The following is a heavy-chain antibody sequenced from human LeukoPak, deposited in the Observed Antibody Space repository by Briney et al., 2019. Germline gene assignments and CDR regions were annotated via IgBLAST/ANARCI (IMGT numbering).Heavy chain of an antibody. D-gene: IGHD2-15*01. V-gene: IGHV4-59*08. CDR1: GGSISSYY. Sequence: SETLSLTCTVSGGSISSYYWSWIRQPPGKGLEWIGYIYNSGSTNYNPSLKSRVTISVDTSKNQFSLKLSSVTAADTAVYYCARGHCTSGSCSRWFDPWGQGTLVTVSS. CDR2: IYNSGST. CDR3: ARGHCTSGSCSRWFDP. J-gene: IGHJ5*02.